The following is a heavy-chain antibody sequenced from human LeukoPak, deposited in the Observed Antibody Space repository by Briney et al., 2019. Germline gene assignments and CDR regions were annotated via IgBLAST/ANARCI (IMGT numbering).Heavy chain of an antibody. V-gene: IGHV3-64*01. CDR1: GFTFSTFA. J-gene: IGHJ5*01. D-gene: IGHD3-3*01. CDR3: ARGSYEFWGGHPTRGDWCDS. Sequence: GGSLRLSCAASGFTFSTFAMHWVRQAPGKGLEYVSGISSSGGSTYYASSVKGRFTISRDNSKNTLYLQMGSLRPDDMAVYYCARGSYEFWGGHPTRGDWCDSWGQGTLVTVSS. CDR2: ISSSGGST.